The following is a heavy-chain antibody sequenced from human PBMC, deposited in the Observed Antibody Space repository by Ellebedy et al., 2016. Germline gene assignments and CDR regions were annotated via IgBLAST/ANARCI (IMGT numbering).Heavy chain of an antibody. Sequence: ASVKVSCKASGYTFTSYYMHWVRQAPGQGLEWMGIINPSGGSTSYAQKLQGRVTMTRDTSTSTVYMELSSLRSEDTAVYYCARQYYDILTPTSPYFQHWGQGTLVTVSS. D-gene: IGHD3-9*01. J-gene: IGHJ1*01. CDR2: INPSGGST. CDR3: ARQYYDILTPTSPYFQH. V-gene: IGHV1-46*04. CDR1: GYTFTSYY.